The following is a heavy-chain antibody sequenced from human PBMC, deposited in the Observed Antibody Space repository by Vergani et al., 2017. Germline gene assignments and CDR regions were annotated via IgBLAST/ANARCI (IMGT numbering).Heavy chain of an antibody. CDR1: GFTFNHYA. D-gene: IGHD5-12*01. J-gene: IGHJ6*02. V-gene: IGHV3-23*01. CDR2: ISGSGGST. Sequence: EVQLLESGGDLVQPGGSLRLSCAASGFTFNHYAMNWVRQAPGKGLEWVSGISGSGGSTYYAGSVKGRFTISRDSSKNTLYLQMNSLSAGDTAVYYCAKANPLNSDYDYLYYYHALDVWGQGPTVTVSS. CDR3: AKANPLNSDYDYLYYYHALDV.